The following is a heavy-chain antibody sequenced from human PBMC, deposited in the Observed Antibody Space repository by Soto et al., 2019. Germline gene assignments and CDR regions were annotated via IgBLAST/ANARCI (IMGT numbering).Heavy chain of an antibody. Sequence: PSETLPLTDTVSGGSISSYYWSCILQPPGKRLEWIGHIFSTGSTHYNPPLKSRVTISLGPSEKQLSLSLTSVTATDTAVYYCARNPQGPVDFDLWRPGTLDTVSS. CDR2: IFSTGST. V-gene: IGHV4-59*01. J-gene: IGHJ4*02. CDR3: ARNPQGPVDFDL. CDR1: GGSISSYY.